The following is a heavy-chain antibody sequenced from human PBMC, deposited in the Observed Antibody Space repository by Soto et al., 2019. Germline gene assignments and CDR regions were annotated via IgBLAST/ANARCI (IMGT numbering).Heavy chain of an antibody. CDR3: ARGVKSGAYSRWFDP. Sequence: QVQLVQSGAEVKKPGASVKVSCKASGNTFTNYDINWVRQATGQGLEYLGWMNPNSGDTAYVQKFQGRVTMTWDTSITTACMELRSLRSEDTAVYFCARGVKSGAYSRWFDPWGQGTLVTVSS. J-gene: IGHJ5*02. V-gene: IGHV1-8*01. CDR2: MNPNSGDT. D-gene: IGHD4-17*01. CDR1: GNTFTNYD.